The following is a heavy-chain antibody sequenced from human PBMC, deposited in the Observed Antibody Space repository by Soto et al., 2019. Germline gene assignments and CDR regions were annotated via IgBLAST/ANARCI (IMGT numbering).Heavy chain of an antibody. J-gene: IGHJ3*02. D-gene: IGHD3-22*01. CDR1: GGSISSYY. V-gene: IGHV4-59*01. CDR2: IYYSGST. CDR3: ARTYDGSGPNSGGYGFDI. Sequence: SETLSLTCTVSGGSISSYYWSWIRRPPGKGLEWISYIYYSGSTSYNPSLKSRVSISLDTSKNQFSLKLSSVTAADTALYYCARTYDGSGPNSGGYGFDIWGQGTMVT.